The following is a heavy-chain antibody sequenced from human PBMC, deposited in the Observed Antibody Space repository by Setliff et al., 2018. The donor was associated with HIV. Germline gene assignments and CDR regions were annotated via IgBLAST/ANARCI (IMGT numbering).Heavy chain of an antibody. CDR2: ISTSSSTI. V-gene: IGHV3-48*01. CDR1: RFTFSSYS. Sequence: PGGSLRLSCAASRFTFSSYSMHWVRQAPGKGLEWVSYISTSSSTIYYADSVKGRFTISRDNAKNSLYLQMNSLRAEDTAVYYCARGRVYTTMVPPPYWGQGTLVTVSS. J-gene: IGHJ4*02. D-gene: IGHD5-18*01. CDR3: ARGRVYTTMVPPPY.